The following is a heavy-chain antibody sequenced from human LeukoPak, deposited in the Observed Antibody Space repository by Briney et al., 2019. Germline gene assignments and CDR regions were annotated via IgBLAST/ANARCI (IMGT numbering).Heavy chain of an antibody. J-gene: IGHJ4*02. V-gene: IGHV1-69*13. D-gene: IGHD3-10*01. CDR1: GYTFTCYY. CDR3: ATATMDRDVHFDY. CDR2: IIPIFGTA. Sequence: SVKVSCKASGYTFTCYYMHWVRHAPGQGLEWMGGIIPIFGTANYAQKFQGRVTITADESTSTAYMELSSLRSEDTAVYYCATATMDRDVHFDYWAREPWSPSPQ.